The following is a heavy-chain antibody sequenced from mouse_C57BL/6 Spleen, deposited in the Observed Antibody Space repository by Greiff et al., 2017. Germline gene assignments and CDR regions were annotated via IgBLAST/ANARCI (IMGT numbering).Heavy chain of an antibody. CDR1: GYTFTDYN. J-gene: IGHJ2*01. CDR3: TRSSYGNSYYFDY. Sequence: EVQLQQSGPELVKPGASVKMSCKASGYTFTDYNMHWVKQSHGKSLEWIGYINPNNGGTSYNQKFRGKATLTVNKSSSTAYMDLRSLTSEDSAVYYCTRSSYGNSYYFDYWGQGTTLTVSS. V-gene: IGHV1-22*01. D-gene: IGHD1-1*01. CDR2: INPNNGGT.